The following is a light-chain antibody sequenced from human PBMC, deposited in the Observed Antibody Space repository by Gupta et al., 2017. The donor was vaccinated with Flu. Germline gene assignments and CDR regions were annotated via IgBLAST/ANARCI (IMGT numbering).Light chain of an antibody. CDR3: CSYAGSSTV. J-gene: IGLJ2*01. CDR1: SSDVGSYNL. CDR2: EGS. V-gene: IGLV2-23*01. Sequence: QSITISCTGTSSDVGSYNLGSWYQQHPGKAPKLMIYEGSKRPSRVSNRFSGSKSGNTASLTISGLQAEDEADYYCCSYAGSSTVFGGGTKLTVL.